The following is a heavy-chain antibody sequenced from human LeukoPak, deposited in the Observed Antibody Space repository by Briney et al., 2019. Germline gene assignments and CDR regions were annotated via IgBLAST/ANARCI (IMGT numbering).Heavy chain of an antibody. CDR1: GFTFNTYS. CDR2: ISSSSGTI. J-gene: IGHJ4*02. CDR3: ARVDYDFWSGPSDY. D-gene: IGHD3-3*01. Sequence: GGSLRLSCAAFGFTFNTYSMNWVRQAPGKGLEWVSHISSSSGTIFYADSVKGRFTISRDNARNSLYLQMNSLRAEDTAVYYCARVDYDFWSGPSDYWGQGTLVTVSS. V-gene: IGHV3-48*01.